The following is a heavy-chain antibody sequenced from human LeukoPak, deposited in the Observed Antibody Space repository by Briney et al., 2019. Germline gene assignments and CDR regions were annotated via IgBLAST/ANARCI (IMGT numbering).Heavy chain of an antibody. V-gene: IGHV3-30*02. D-gene: IGHD6-19*01. CDR1: QFTFRNYD. J-gene: IGHJ4*02. CDR2: IRYDGNNK. CDR3: AKDQAVAGHPLDY. Sequence: GGSVRLSCAASQFTFRNYDMHWVRQAPGKGLEWVAFIRYDGNNKYYADSVKGRFTISRDNSKNMLYLQMNSLRADDTAVYYCAKDQAVAGHPLDYWGQGTLVTVSS.